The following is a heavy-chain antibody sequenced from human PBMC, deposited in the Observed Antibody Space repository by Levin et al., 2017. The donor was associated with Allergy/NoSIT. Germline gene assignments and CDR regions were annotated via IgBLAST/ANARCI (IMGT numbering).Heavy chain of an antibody. CDR2: ISSSSSYI. CDR1: GFTFSSYS. V-gene: IGHV3-21*01. CDR3: ARDHQVIVVVVAARDYYGMDV. D-gene: IGHD2-15*01. J-gene: IGHJ6*02. Sequence: GESLKISCAASGFTFSSYSMNWVRQAPGKGLEWVSSISSSSSYIYYADSVKGRFTISRDNAKNSLYLQMNSLRAEDTAVYYCARDHQVIVVVVAARDYYGMDVWGQGTTVTVSS.